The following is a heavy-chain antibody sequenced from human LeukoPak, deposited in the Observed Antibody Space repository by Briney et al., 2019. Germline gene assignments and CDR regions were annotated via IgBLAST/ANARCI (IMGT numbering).Heavy chain of an antibody. CDR1: GYTFTGYY. J-gene: IGHJ4*02. Sequence: ASVKVSCKASGYTFTGYYMHWVRQAPGQGLEWMGWINPNSGGTNYAQKFQGRVTMTRDTSISTAYMELSRLRSDDTAVYNCARPYGDEWELPYWGQGTLVTVSS. CDR2: INPNSGGT. D-gene: IGHD1-26*01. CDR3: ARPYGDEWELPY. V-gene: IGHV1-2*02.